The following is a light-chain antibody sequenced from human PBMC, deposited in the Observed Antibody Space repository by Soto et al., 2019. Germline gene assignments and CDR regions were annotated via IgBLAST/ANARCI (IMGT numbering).Light chain of an antibody. J-gene: IGKJ4*01. Sequence: DIQMTQSPSSLSAFVGDRVTITCRASQSISTYLNWYQQKPGKAPKLLIYAASNLQSGVPSRFGGSGSGTDFTLTISSLQPEDFATYYCQQSYSIPLAFGGGTKVEIK. CDR1: QSISTY. CDR2: AAS. V-gene: IGKV1-39*01. CDR3: QQSYSIPLA.